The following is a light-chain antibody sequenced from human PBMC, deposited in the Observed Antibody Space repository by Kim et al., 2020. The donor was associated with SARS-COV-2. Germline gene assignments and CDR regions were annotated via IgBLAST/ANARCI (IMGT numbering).Light chain of an antibody. Sequence: EIVLTQSPGTLSLSPGERATLSCRASQSVAGSQLAWYQQKPGQAPRLLIYDASSRATGISDRFSGSGSGTDFTLTISRLEPEDFAVYYCQQYSSSPLTFGGGTKVDIK. CDR2: DAS. CDR1: QSVAGSQ. V-gene: IGKV3-20*01. J-gene: IGKJ4*01. CDR3: QQYSSSPLT.